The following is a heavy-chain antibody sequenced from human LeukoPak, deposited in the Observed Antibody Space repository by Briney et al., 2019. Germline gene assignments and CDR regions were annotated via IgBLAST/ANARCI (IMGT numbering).Heavy chain of an antibody. V-gene: IGHV3-48*02. CDR3: ATVGGPTVETMHSDH. Sequence: GGSLRLSCAASGFTFSSRGMIWVRQAPGKGLEWVSYISPGATTIYYADSVKGRFTVSRDNAKNSLYLQMNSLRDEDTAVYYCATVGGPTVETMHSDHWGQGTLVTVSS. J-gene: IGHJ4*02. D-gene: IGHD4-23*01. CDR1: GFTFSSRG. CDR2: ISPGATTI.